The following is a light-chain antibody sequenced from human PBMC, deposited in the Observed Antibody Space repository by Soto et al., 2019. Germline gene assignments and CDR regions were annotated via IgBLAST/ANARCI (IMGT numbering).Light chain of an antibody. J-gene: IGKJ2*01. CDR3: QDYGSSPYT. CDR2: VAS. CDR1: QSVSHNH. V-gene: IGKV3-20*01. Sequence: EIVLTQSPGTLSLSPGERATLSCRASQSVSHNHLAWYQQKPGQAPRLLIYVASNRANAFPDRFSGSGSGTDFTLTISRLEPEDFAVYYCQDYGSSPYTFGQGTKLEIK.